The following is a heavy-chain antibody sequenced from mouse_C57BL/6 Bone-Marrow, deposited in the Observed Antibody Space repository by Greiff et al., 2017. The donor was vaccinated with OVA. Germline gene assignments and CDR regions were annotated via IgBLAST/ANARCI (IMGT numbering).Heavy chain of an antibody. CDR2: ISDGGSYT. CDR1: GFTFSSYA. Sequence: DVKLVESGGGLVKPGGSLKLSCAASGFTFSSYAMSWVRQTPEKRLEWVATISDGGSYTYYPDNVKGRFTISRDNAKNNLYLQMSHLKSEDTAMYYCARGESLFDYWGQGTTLTVSS. V-gene: IGHV5-4*03. CDR3: ARGESLFDY. J-gene: IGHJ2*01.